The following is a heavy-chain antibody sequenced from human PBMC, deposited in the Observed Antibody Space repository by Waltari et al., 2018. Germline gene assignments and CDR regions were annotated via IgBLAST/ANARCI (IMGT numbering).Heavy chain of an antibody. D-gene: IGHD5-12*01. Sequence: QVQLVQSGAEVKKPGSSVKVSCKASGGTFSSYAISWVRQAPGQGLEWMGAILPILGIANYAQKFQGIVTITADESTTTAYMGLSSLGSEDTAVYYWASFGSGYDRDYWGQGTLVTVSS. CDR1: GGTFSSYA. CDR2: ILPILGIA. CDR3: ASFGSGYDRDY. V-gene: IGHV1-69*04. J-gene: IGHJ4*02.